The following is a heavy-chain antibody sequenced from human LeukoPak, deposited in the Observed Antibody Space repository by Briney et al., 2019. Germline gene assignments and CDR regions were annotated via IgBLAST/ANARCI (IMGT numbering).Heavy chain of an antibody. J-gene: IGHJ4*02. D-gene: IGHD3-22*01. CDR2: IYYSGST. Sequence: SETLFLTCTVSGGSISSGGYYWSWIRQHPGKGLEWIGYIYYSGSTYYNPSLKSRVTISVDTSKNQFSLKLSSVTAADTAVYYCARGGDSSGYYPLDYWGQGTLVTVSS. CDR3: ARGGDSSGYYPLDY. CDR1: GGSISSGGYY. V-gene: IGHV4-31*03.